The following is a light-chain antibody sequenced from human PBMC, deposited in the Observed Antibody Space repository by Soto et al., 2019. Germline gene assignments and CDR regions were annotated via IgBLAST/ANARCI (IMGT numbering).Light chain of an antibody. Sequence: DIQMTQSQSSLSASVGDRVTITCQASQDISNYLNWYQQKPGKAPKPLIYDASNLETGVPSRFSGSGSGTDFTFTISSLQPEDIATYYCQQYDNLPLTFGGGTKVEIK. CDR2: DAS. CDR1: QDISNY. V-gene: IGKV1-33*01. J-gene: IGKJ4*01. CDR3: QQYDNLPLT.